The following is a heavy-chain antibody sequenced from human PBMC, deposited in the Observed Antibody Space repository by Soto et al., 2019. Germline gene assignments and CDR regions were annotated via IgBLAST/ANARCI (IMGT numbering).Heavy chain of an antibody. CDR2: ISNST. J-gene: IGHJ4*02. V-gene: IGHV3-23*01. D-gene: IGHD4-4*01. CDR1: GFTFGSFA. Sequence: EVQLLESGGGLVQPGGSLRLSCAASGFTFGSFAMSGVRHAPGRGLEWFSAISNSTYYADSVKGRFTISRDNSKNTLYLQMNSLRAEDTAIYYCAKDRLQYPGIPDYWGQGTQVTVSS. CDR3: AKDRLQYPGIPDY.